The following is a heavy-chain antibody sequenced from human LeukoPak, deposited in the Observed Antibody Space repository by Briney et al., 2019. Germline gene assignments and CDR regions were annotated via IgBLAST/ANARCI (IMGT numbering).Heavy chain of an antibody. J-gene: IGHJ4*02. CDR3: ARDGAVGQLVPFDY. CDR1: GFTFSNCG. Sequence: PGGSLRLSCAASGFTFSNCGMHWVRQAPGKGLEWVAVIWYDGSNKYYADSVKGRFTISRDNSKNTLYLQMNSLRVEDTALYYCARDGAVGQLVPFDYWGQGTLVTVSS. CDR2: IWYDGSNK. D-gene: IGHD6-6*01. V-gene: IGHV3-33*01.